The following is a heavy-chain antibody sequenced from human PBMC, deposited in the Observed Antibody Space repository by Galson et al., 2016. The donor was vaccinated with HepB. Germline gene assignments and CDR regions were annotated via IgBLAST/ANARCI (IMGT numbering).Heavy chain of an antibody. CDR1: GFSFTTYS. Sequence: SLRLSCAASGFSFTTYSMNWVRQAPGKGLEWVSYISDSSSHIYYAGSVKGRFTISRDSAKSSLYLQMNSLRDEDTAVYYCTRSYGQRLANDAFDIWGQGTLVSVSS. J-gene: IGHJ3*02. CDR2: ISDSSSHI. D-gene: IGHD6-19*01. CDR3: TRSYGQRLANDAFDI. V-gene: IGHV3-48*02.